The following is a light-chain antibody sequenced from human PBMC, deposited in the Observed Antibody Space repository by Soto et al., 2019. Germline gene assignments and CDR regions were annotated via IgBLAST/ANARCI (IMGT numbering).Light chain of an antibody. Sequence: QSVLTQPPSVSEAPRQRVTISCCGSSSNIGNNAVNWYQQLPGKAPKLLIYYDDLLPSGVSDRFSGSKSGTSASLAISGLQSEDEADYYCAAWDDSLNGRYVFGTGTKLTVL. CDR3: AAWDDSLNGRYV. J-gene: IGLJ1*01. CDR1: SSNIGNNA. CDR2: YDD. V-gene: IGLV1-36*01.